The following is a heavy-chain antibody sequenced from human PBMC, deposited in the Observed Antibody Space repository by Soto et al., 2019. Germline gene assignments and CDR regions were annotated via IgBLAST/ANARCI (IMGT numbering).Heavy chain of an antibody. J-gene: IGHJ4*02. CDR1: GFTFSSYA. V-gene: IGHV3-23*01. CDR3: AKGYCSGGSCYVFDY. CDR2: ISGSGGST. Sequence: GGPLRLSXAASGFTFSSYAMSWVRQAPGKGLEWVSAISGSGGSTYYADSVKGRFTISRDNSKNTLYLQMNSLRAEDTAVYYCAKGYCSGGSCYVFDYWGQGTLVTVSS. D-gene: IGHD2-15*01.